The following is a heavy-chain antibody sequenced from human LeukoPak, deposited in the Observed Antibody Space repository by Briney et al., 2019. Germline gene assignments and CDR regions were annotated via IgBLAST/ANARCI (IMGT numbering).Heavy chain of an antibody. CDR2: IIPIFGTA. D-gene: IGHD4-17*01. CDR3: LVPTTVTTGLREY. Sequence: ASVKVSCKASGGTFSSYAISWMRQAPGQGLEWMGRIIPIFGTASYAQKFQGRVTITTDESTSTAYMELSSLRSEDTAVYYCLVPTTVTTGLREYWGQGTLVTVSS. CDR1: GGTFSSYA. V-gene: IGHV1-69*05. J-gene: IGHJ4*02.